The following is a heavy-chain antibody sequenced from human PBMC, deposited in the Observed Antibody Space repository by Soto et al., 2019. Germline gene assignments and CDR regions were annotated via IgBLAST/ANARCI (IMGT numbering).Heavy chain of an antibody. D-gene: IGHD2-15*01. J-gene: IGHJ6*03. CDR2: ISSSGSNT. Sequence: QVQLVESGGGLVKPGGSLRLSCVASGVTFSDYYMTWIRQAPGKGLEWVSFISSSGSNTYYADSVKGRFTISRDNYKNSLYLQMHTLRAEDTAVYYCARDPRYCSGGNSCSDYFYYMDVWGKGTTVTVSS. CDR3: ARDPRYCSGGNSCSDYFYYMDV. V-gene: IGHV3-11*01. CDR1: GVTFSDYY.